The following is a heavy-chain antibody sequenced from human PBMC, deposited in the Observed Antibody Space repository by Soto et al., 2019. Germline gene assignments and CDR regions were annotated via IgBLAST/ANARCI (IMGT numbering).Heavy chain of an antibody. Sequence: QVQLVQSGAEVKKPGASVKVSCKASGYTFTSYYMHWVRQAPGQGLEWMGIINPSGGSTSYAQKFQGRVTMTRDTSTSTVYMELSSLRSEDTAVYSCARDDSSGYKQYYFDYWGQGTLVTVSS. CDR2: INPSGGST. CDR1: GYTFTSYY. D-gene: IGHD3-22*01. J-gene: IGHJ4*02. CDR3: ARDDSSGYKQYYFDY. V-gene: IGHV1-46*01.